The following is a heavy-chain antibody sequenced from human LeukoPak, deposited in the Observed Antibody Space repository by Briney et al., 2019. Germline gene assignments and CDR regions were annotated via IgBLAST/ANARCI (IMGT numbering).Heavy chain of an antibody. CDR1: GCTFDDYG. CDR2: INRNGGST. J-gene: IGHJ4*02. D-gene: IGHD3-3*01. Sequence: WGSLRLSCEGSGCTFDDYGMSWVRQPPGKGLEWVAGINRNGGSTDYADYEKGRFNISRDNAEHYHFVQMSSVRVDDTALYYCARGLRNGRFECWGQGNLVTVSS. V-gene: IGHV3-20*04. CDR3: ARGLRNGRFEC.